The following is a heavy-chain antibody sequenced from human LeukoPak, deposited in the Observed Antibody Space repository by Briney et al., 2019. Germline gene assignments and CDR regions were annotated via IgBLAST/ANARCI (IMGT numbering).Heavy chain of an antibody. CDR2: IIPIFGTA. D-gene: IGHD3-22*01. Sequence: ASVKVSCKASGGTFSSYAISWVRQAPGQGLEWMGGIIPIFGTANYAQKFQGRVTITADESTSTAYMELSSLRSEDTAVYYCAVNQYYYDSSGYYPYYYYYMDVWGKGTTVTISS. V-gene: IGHV1-69*13. CDR3: AVNQYYYDSSGYYPYYYYYMDV. J-gene: IGHJ6*03. CDR1: GGTFSSYA.